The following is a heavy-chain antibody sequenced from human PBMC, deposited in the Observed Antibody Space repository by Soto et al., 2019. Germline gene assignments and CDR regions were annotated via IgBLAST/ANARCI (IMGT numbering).Heavy chain of an antibody. CDR2: IYYSGIT. Sequence: PSETLSLTFTVSCGPISSSSYYWVLIRQPPGKGLELIGSIYYSGITYYNPSLMSRVTISVDTSKHQFSLKLSSVTATDTAVYYCARDSSGWNYSFDYWGQGTLVTVSS. CDR3: ARDSSGWNYSFDY. D-gene: IGHD6-19*01. CDR1: CGPISSSSYY. V-gene: IGHV4-39*02. J-gene: IGHJ4*02.